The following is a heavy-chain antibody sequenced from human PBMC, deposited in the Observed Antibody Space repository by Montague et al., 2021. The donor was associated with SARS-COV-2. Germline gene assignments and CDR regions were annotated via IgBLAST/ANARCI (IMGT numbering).Heavy chain of an antibody. J-gene: IGHJ3*02. CDR3: ARGTGPRSITLLGVIISGHVFDI. CDR2: INHRGST. V-gene: IGHV4-34*01. D-gene: IGHD3-3*01. Sequence: SETLSLTCAVYGGSFSGYYWSWIRQPPGKGLEWIGEINHRGSTNYNTSLKSRVIISVDTTKNKFSLKLSSLTAADTAVYYCARGTGPRSITLLGVIISGHVFDIWGQGTMVTVSS. CDR1: GGSFSGYY.